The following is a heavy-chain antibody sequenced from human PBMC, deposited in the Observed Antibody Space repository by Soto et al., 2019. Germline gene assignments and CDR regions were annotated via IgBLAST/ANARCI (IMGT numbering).Heavy chain of an antibody. D-gene: IGHD3-16*01. J-gene: IGHJ4*02. Sequence: QVQLVESGGGVVQPGRSLRLSCAASGFNLINYAMHWVRQAPGKGLEWVAVISYDGDNKYYADSVKGRFTVSRDNSKNTLYLQLNSLRVEDTARYYCARVPDKSASKAGDFDYWGQGTLVAVSS. CDR2: ISYDGDNK. CDR1: GFNLINYA. V-gene: IGHV3-30-3*01. CDR3: ARVPDKSASKAGDFDY.